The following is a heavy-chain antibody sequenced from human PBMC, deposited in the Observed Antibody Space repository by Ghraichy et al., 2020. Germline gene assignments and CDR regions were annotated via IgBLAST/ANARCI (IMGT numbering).Heavy chain of an antibody. CDR2: IYYSGRT. J-gene: IGHJ2*01. CDR1: GGSIGSYY. D-gene: IGHD2-15*01. V-gene: IGHV4-59*01. CDR3: ARAAPHPAYWYFAL. Sequence: SETLSLTCTVSGGSIGSYYWSWIRRPPGKGLEWIGYIYYSGRTNYNPSLKSRVTISVATSKNQFSLKLSSVTAADTAVYYCARAAPHPAYWYFALWGRGSLVTVSS.